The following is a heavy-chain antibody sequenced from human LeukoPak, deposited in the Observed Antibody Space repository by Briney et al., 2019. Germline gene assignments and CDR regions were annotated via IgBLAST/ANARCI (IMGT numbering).Heavy chain of an antibody. J-gene: IGHJ4*02. D-gene: IGHD2-8*01. CDR1: GFTFWNYA. Sequence: GGSLRLSCAASGFTFWNYAMTWVRQAPGKGLEWVSVVTGNGDTTYYADSLKGRFTISRDNSRNTLYLQMNSLRAEDTAVYHCARNAADCTTSACYDSWGQGTLVTVSS. CDR3: ARNAADCTTSACYDS. CDR2: VTGNGDTT. V-gene: IGHV3-23*01.